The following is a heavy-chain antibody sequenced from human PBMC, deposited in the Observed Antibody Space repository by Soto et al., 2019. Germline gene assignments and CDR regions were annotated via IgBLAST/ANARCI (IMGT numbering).Heavy chain of an antibody. CDR3: ARAPKVSGSSQTRPDF. CDR2: ISQSGHT. Sequence: TLSLTCSIYSGSFSGYYWSWIRQPPGKGLEWIGEISQSGHTNYSPSLKSRVSISIDTSKKQFSLNLASVSAADTAVYYCARAPKVSGSSQTRPDFWGQGNMVTVYS. CDR1: SGSFSGYY. D-gene: IGHD6-6*01. J-gene: IGHJ4*02. V-gene: IGHV4-34*01.